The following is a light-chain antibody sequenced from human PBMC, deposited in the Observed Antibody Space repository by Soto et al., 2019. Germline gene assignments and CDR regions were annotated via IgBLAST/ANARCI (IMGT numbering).Light chain of an antibody. CDR1: SSNVGSNT. CDR3: AAWDDSLNGAV. Sequence: QSVLTQPPSASGTPGQRVTISCSGSSSNVGSNTVIWYQQLPGTAPKLLIYTDNQRPSGVSGRLSGSKSGTSASLAISGLQSEDEADYYCAAWDDSLNGAVFGGGTKVTVL. V-gene: IGLV1-44*01. J-gene: IGLJ2*01. CDR2: TDN.